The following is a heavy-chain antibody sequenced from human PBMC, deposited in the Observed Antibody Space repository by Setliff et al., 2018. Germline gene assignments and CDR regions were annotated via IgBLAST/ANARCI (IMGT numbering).Heavy chain of an antibody. D-gene: IGHD3-10*01. V-gene: IGHV4-4*08. CDR1: GGSISDSS. J-gene: IGHJ1*01. CDR3: ARERGFAGYYGSWTHQSFNL. CDR2: ISSIGNT. Sequence: SETLSLTCTVSGGSISDSSWSWIRQPPGKGLEWIGCISSIGNTYYNPSLGSRLTISADTSNNQFSLNLISVTAADTAVYYCARERGFAGYYGSWTHQSFNLWGQGSLVTVSS.